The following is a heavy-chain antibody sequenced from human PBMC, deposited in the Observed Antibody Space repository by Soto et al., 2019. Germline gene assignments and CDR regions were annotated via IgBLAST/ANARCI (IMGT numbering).Heavy chain of an antibody. CDR1: GYTFSNYA. CDR2: ITAHNGNT. J-gene: IGHJ6*02. Sequence: ASVKVSCKASGYTFSNYAISWVRQAPGQGLGWMGWITAHNGNTKYAQKFQARVTMTTDTSTSTASMELRSLTSDDTAVYYCARDAPYDDFWSGVMELYYYGMDVWGQGTTVTVSS. CDR3: ARDAPYDDFWSGVMELYYYGMDV. V-gene: IGHV1-18*01. D-gene: IGHD3-3*01.